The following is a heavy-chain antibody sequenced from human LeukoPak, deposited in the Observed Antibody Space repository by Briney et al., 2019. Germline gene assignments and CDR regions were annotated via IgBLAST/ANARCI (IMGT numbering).Heavy chain of an antibody. CDR1: GFTFSSYA. J-gene: IGHJ4*02. V-gene: IGHV3-23*01. Sequence: GGSLRLSCAASGFTFSSYAMSWVRQAPGKGLEWVSAISGSGGSTYYADSVKGRFTISRDNSKNTLYLQMNSLRAEDTAVYYCAKDPRVGILTGYSSYYFDYWGQGTLVTVSS. CDR3: AKDPRVGILTGYSSYYFDY. D-gene: IGHD3-9*01. CDR2: ISGSGGST.